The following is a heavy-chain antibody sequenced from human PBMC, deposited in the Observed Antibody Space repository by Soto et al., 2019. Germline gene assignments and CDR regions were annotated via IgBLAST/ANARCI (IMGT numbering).Heavy chain of an antibody. Sequence: QVQLVQSGAEVKKPGSSVKVSCKASGGTFTGNPISWVRQAPGRGLEWMGGIIPMFGTTNYAQKFQGRVTITADESTTTAYMELNSLRSEDTAVYYCARENSIASLSYYYGMGVWGQGTTVTVSS. V-gene: IGHV1-69*01. D-gene: IGHD6-6*01. CDR1: GGTFTGNP. CDR3: ARENSIASLSYYYGMGV. CDR2: IIPMFGTT. J-gene: IGHJ6*02.